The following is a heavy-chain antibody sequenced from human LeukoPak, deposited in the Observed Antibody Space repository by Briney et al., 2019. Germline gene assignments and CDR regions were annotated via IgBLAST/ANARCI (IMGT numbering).Heavy chain of an antibody. CDR3: ARGGVVAGGLDY. Sequence: ASVKVSCKASGYTFTSNGITWVRQAPGQGLEWMGGIIPIFGTANYAQKFQGRVTITADKSTRTVYMELRSLRSEDTAVYYCARGGVVAGGLDYWGQGTRVTVSS. D-gene: IGHD2-15*01. J-gene: IGHJ4*02. V-gene: IGHV1-69*06. CDR2: IIPIFGTA. CDR1: GYTFTSNG.